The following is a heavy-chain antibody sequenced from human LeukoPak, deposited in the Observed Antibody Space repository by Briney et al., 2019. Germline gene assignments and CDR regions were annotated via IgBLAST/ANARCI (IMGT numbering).Heavy chain of an antibody. Sequence: SETLSLTCAVYGGSFSGYSWNWIRQPPVKGLEWIGEINHSGGTNYDPSLKSRVTISVDTSKNQFSLKLSSVTAADTAVYYCARDGILTGYYNEDYWGQGTLVTVSS. V-gene: IGHV4-34*01. CDR3: ARDGILTGYYNEDY. CDR2: INHSGGT. D-gene: IGHD3-9*01. J-gene: IGHJ4*02. CDR1: GGSFSGYS.